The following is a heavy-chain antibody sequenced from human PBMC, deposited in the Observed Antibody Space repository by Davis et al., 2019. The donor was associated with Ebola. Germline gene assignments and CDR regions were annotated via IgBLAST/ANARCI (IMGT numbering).Heavy chain of an antibody. CDR2: IIPIFGTA. CDR3: ARDRRFLEWLLAY. CDR1: GGTFSSYA. Sequence: SVKVSCKASGGTFSSYAISWVRQAPGQGLEWMGGIIPIFGTANYAQKFQGRVTITADKSTSTAYMELSSLRSEDTAVYYCARDRRFLEWLLAYWGQGTLVTVSS. J-gene: IGHJ4*02. D-gene: IGHD3-3*01. V-gene: IGHV1-69*06.